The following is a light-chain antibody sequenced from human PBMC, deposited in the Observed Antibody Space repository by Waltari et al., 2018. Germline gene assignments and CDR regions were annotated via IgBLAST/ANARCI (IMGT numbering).Light chain of an antibody. CDR1: SSDVGGYKY. CDR2: EVS. J-gene: IGLJ3*02. Sequence: QSALTQPPSASGSAGQSVTISCTGTSSDVGGYKYVSWYQHHPGKAPKLILYEVSNRPYGVPDRFSGSKAGNTASLTVSGPQAEDEGDYYCGSYAGSNTWVFGGGTKLTVL. V-gene: IGLV2-8*01. CDR3: GSYAGSNTWV.